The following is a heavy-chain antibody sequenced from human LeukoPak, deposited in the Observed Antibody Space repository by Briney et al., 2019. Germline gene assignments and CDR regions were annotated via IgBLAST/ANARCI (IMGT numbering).Heavy chain of an antibody. CDR1: GGSISRSY. J-gene: IGHJ4*02. V-gene: IGHV4-59*01. CDR2: VYFTGST. Sequence: PSETLSLTCTVSGGSISRSYWSWIRQPPGKGLEWIGYVYFTGSTTYNPALESRVTISVATSNNYLSLKLSSVTAADTAVYYCAREPSAGAGSFDSWGQGTLVTVSS. CDR3: AREPSAGAGSFDS.